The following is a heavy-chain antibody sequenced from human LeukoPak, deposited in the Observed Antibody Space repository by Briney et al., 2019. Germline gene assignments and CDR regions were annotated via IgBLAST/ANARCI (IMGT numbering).Heavy chain of an antibody. CDR1: GFTFSSYW. V-gene: IGHV3-74*01. D-gene: IGHD6-13*01. J-gene: IGHJ6*02. Sequence: GGSLRLSCAASGFTFSSYWMNWVRQAPGKGLVWVSRIASDGSSTTYADSVKGRFSISRDNSKSTVYLQMNSLRADDTAIYYCARDPPGSNFALDVWGQGTTVTVSS. CDR2: IASDGSST. CDR3: ARDPPGSNFALDV.